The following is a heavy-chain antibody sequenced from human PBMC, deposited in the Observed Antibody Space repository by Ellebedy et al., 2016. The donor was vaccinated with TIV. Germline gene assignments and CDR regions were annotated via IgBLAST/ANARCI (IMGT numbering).Heavy chain of an antibody. CDR1: GGSIIDNY. Sequence: MPSETLSLTFTVSGGSIIDNYWSWIRQPPGKGLEWIDFVYSSGSTNYNPSLKRRVTTSVDTSKNQFSLKLSSVTAADTDVYYCARRGRAPRPNFYYYYAMDVWGQGTTVTVSS. V-gene: IGHV4-59*01. CDR2: VYSSGST. D-gene: IGHD4/OR15-4a*01. J-gene: IGHJ6*02. CDR3: ARRGRAPRPNFYYYYAMDV.